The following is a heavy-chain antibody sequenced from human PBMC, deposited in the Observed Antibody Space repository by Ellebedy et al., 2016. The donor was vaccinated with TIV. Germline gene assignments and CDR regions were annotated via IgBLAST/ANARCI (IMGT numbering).Heavy chain of an antibody. J-gene: IGHJ4*02. Sequence: GGSLRLSXAVSGFTFDDYTMHWVRQAPGKGLEWVSLISWDGGSRDYADSVKGRFTVSRDNSKNFLFLQMNSLTTEDTALYYCAKEGDGENILYFDCWGQGSLVTVSS. V-gene: IGHV3-43*01. D-gene: IGHD3-3*01. CDR1: GFTFDDYT. CDR3: AKEGDGENILYFDC. CDR2: ISWDGGSR.